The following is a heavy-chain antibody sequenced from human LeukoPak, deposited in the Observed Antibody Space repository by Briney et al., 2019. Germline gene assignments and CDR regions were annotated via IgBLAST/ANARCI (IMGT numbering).Heavy chain of an antibody. CDR3: ALTRGVPAAIGGYFDY. CDR2: IYYSGST. Sequence: PSETLSLTCTVSGGSVSSGSYYWSWIRRPPGKGLEWIGYIYYSGSTNYNPSLKSRVTISVDTSKNQFSLKLSSVTAADTAVYYCALTRGVPAAIGGYFDYWGQGTLVTVSS. CDR1: GGSVSSGSYY. D-gene: IGHD2-2*02. J-gene: IGHJ4*02. V-gene: IGHV4-61*01.